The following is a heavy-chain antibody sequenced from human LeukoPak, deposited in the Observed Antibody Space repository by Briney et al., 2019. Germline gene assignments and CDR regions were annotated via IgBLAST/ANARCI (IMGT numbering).Heavy chain of an antibody. CDR1: GYTFTSYD. Sequence: GASVKVSCKASGYTFTSYDINWVRQATGQGLEWMGWMNPNSGNTGYAQKFQGRVTMTRNTSISTAYMELSSLRSEDTAVYHCARVMRSRYYYDSSGLNPGYWGQGTLVTVSS. J-gene: IGHJ4*02. D-gene: IGHD3-22*01. CDR3: ARVMRSRYYYDSSGLNPGY. V-gene: IGHV1-8*01. CDR2: MNPNSGNT.